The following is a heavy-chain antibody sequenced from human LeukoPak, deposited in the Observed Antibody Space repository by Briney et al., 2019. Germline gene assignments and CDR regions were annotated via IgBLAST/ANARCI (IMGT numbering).Heavy chain of an antibody. D-gene: IGHD6-13*01. V-gene: IGHV4-34*01. CDR2: INHSGST. J-gene: IGHJ6*03. CDR1: GFTFSNYG. CDR3: ARRLSYSSSWYPPYYYYMDV. Sequence: RSGGTLRLSCAASGFTFSNYGLSWVRQPPGKGLEWIGEINHSGSTNYNPPLKSRVTISVDTSKNQFSLKLSSVTAADTAVYYCARRLSYSSSWYPPYYYYMDVWGKGTTVTISS.